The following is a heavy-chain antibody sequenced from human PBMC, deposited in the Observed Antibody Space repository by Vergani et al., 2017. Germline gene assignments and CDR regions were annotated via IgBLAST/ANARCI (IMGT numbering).Heavy chain of an antibody. J-gene: IGHJ4*02. V-gene: IGHV5-10-1*03. CDR2: IDPSDSYT. D-gene: IGHD2-15*01. Sequence: EVQLVQSGAEVKKPGESLRISCKGSGYIFTSYWISWARQMPGKGLEWMGRIDPSDSYTNYSPSFQGHVTSSADKSISTAYLQWSSLKASDTAMYYCARHSDLGYCSGGSCSNQSPIDYWGQGTLVTVSS. CDR3: ARHSDLGYCSGGSCSNQSPIDY. CDR1: GYIFTSYW.